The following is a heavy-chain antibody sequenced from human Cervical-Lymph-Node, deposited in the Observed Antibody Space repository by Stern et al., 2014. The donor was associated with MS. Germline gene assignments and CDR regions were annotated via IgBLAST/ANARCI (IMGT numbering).Heavy chain of an antibody. CDR3: ARELDGTSDY. CDR2: ISPSGSGT. J-gene: IGHJ4*02. CDR1: GYILSSYF. Sequence: QDQLVQSGAEVKEPGASVKLSCKASGYILSSYFVHWVRQAPGQGLEWVGIISPSGSGTFYAQKFQGRVTVTRDTFTGTVYMDMSRLTPEDTAVYYCARELDGTSDYCGQGTLVTVSS. V-gene: IGHV1-46*01. D-gene: IGHD1-26*01.